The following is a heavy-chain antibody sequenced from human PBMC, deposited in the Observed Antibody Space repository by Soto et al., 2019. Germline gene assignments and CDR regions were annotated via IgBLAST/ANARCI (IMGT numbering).Heavy chain of an antibody. CDR2: ITSSSSST. V-gene: IGHV3-23*05. J-gene: IGHJ4*02. CDR1: VFTLSSYS. Sequence: PAGSLRLSCAASVFTLSSYSMNWVRQAPGKGLEWVSAITSSSSSTYYADSVKGRFTSSRDNSKNTLYLQMNSLRAEDTAVYYCANDRSVVVPAAILTMDWGQGTLVTVSS. D-gene: IGHD2-2*01. CDR3: ANDRSVVVPAAILTMD.